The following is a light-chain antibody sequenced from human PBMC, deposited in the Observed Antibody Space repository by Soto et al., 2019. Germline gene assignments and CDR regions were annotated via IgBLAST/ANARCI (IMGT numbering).Light chain of an antibody. V-gene: IGKV1-9*01. CDR2: AAS. Sequence: DIQLTQSPSFLSASVGDRVTITCRASQGISSYLAWYQQKPGKAPKLLIYAASTFQSGVPSRFSGSGSGTEFTLTISSLQPEEFATYYCQQLNSYPHTFGQGTKLEIK. CDR1: QGISSY. J-gene: IGKJ2*01. CDR3: QQLNSYPHT.